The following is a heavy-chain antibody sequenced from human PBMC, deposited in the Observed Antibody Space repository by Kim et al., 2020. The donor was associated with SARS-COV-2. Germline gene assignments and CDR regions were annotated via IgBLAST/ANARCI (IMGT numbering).Heavy chain of an antibody. Sequence: GGSLRLSCAASGFTFSSYAMHWVRQAPGKGLEWVAVISYDGSNKYYADSVKGRFTISRDNSKNTLYLQMNSLRAEDTAVYYCAREGSGVVGATYNWFDPWGQGTLVTVSS. CDR2: ISYDGSNK. CDR1: GFTFSSYA. J-gene: IGHJ5*02. CDR3: AREGSGVVGATYNWFDP. D-gene: IGHD1-26*01. V-gene: IGHV3-30-3*01.